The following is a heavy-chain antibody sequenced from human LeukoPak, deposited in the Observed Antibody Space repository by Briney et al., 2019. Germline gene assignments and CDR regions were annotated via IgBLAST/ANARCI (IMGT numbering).Heavy chain of an antibody. D-gene: IGHD3-22*01. CDR3: AKDRFSYYYDDSGYYPFDY. CDR2: ISSSSSYI. J-gene: IGHJ4*02. CDR1: GFTFSIYN. Sequence: GGSLRLSCAASGFTFSIYNMNWVRQAPGKGLEWVSSISSSSSYIYYADSVKGRFTISRDNSKNTLYLQMNTLRAEDTAVYYCAKDRFSYYYDDSGYYPFDYWGQGTLVTVSS. V-gene: IGHV3-21*01.